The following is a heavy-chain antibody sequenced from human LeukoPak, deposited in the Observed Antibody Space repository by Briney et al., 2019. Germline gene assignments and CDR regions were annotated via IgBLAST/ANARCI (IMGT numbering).Heavy chain of an antibody. CDR2: ISYDGSDE. J-gene: IGHJ4*02. CDR3: ARDFTPEWFDIH. CDR1: GLAFSSYS. D-gene: IGHD3-3*01. Sequence: GGSLRLSCVASGLAFSSYSMHWVRQAPGKGLEWVGVISYDGSDEYYTDSVKGRLTISRDNSKNTVYLQMNSLRADDTAVYYCARDFTPEWFDIHWGQGTLVTVS. V-gene: IGHV3-30*04.